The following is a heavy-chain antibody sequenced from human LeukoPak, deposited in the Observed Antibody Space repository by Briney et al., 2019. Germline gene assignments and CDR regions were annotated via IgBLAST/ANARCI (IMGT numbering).Heavy chain of an antibody. CDR1: GFNFASQW. CDR3: ARDRGPRTGFMVREAYDY. Sequence: PGGSLRLSCAASGFNFASQWMHWVRQTPGKGLVWVSRINSGGSGTSYADSVEGRFTISRDNAKNTLYLQMSSLRAEDTAVYYCARDRGPRTGFMVREAYDYWGQGTLVTVSS. D-gene: IGHD3-10*01. V-gene: IGHV3-74*01. CDR2: INSGGSGT. J-gene: IGHJ4*02.